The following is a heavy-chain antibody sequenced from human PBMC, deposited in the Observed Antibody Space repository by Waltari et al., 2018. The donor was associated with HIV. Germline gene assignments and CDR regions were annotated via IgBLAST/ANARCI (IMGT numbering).Heavy chain of an antibody. V-gene: IGHV3-33*01. CDR3: ARVRGAFHYFYMDV. CDR1: GFTFSSYG. CDR2: IWFDGSNK. J-gene: IGHJ6*03. Sequence: QVQLVESGGGVVQPGRSLRLSCAASGFTFSSYGMHWVRPAPGKGPEWVAIIWFDGSNKYYADSVKGRLTISRDNSKNMLYLQMNSLRAEDTAVYYCARVRGAFHYFYMDVWGKGTTVTVSS.